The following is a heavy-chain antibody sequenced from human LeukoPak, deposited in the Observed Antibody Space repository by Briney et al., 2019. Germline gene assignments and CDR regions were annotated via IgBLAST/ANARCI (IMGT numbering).Heavy chain of an antibody. CDR3: TTDDGLLYFGEVSYYFDY. CDR2: ISGSGGST. D-gene: IGHD3-10*01. Sequence: GGSLRLSCAASGFTFSSYAMSWVRQAPGKGLEWVSAISGSGGSTYYADSVKGRFTISRDNSKNTLYLQMNSLKTEDTAVYYCTTDDGLLYFGEVSYYFDYWGQGTLVTVSS. V-gene: IGHV3-23*01. J-gene: IGHJ4*02. CDR1: GFTFSSYA.